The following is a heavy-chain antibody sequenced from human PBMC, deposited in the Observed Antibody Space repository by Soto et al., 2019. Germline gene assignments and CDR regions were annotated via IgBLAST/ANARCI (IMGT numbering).Heavy chain of an antibody. D-gene: IGHD6-19*01. CDR1: GFIFRDYA. CDR2: ISGSGDSA. Sequence: VQLLESGGGLVQPGGSLRLSCAASGFIFRDYAMNGVRQAPGKGLEWVSDISGSGDSARYADSVKGRFTISRDNSRDTLYLHMNSLRVDDTAVYYCEKERRGSGWSVCDFWGQGDLVTVSS. J-gene: IGHJ4*02. CDR3: EKERRGSGWSVCDF. V-gene: IGHV3-23*01.